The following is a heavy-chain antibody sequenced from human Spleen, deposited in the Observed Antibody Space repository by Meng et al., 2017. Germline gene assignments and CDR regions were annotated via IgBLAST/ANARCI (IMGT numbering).Heavy chain of an antibody. V-gene: IGHV5-51*01. CDR1: GYSFVSHW. D-gene: IGHD2-21*02. CDR2: IFPDHSDT. J-gene: IGHJ4*02. CDR3: ARRGYCGAYCCFFDF. Sequence: GESLKISCQASGYSFVSHWIGWVRQMPGKGLEWIWIIFPDHSDTRYSPSFQGQVTISADKSISTAYVQWSSLEASDTAMYYCARRGYCGAYCCFFDFWGQGTLVTVSS.